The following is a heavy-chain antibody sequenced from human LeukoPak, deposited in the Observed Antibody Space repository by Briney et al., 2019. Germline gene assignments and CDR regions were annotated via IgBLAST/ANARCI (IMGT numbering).Heavy chain of an antibody. D-gene: IGHD1-26*01. CDR3: ARDPVEWELLLDY. Sequence: AGGSLRLSCAASGFTFSSYWMGWVRQAPGKRLEWVANMNIDGSEKYYADSAKGRFTISRDNARNSVYLQMNSLRVEGTAVYYCARDPVEWELLLDYWGQGTLVTVSS. V-gene: IGHV3-7*01. CDR1: GFTFSSYW. J-gene: IGHJ4*02. CDR2: MNIDGSEK.